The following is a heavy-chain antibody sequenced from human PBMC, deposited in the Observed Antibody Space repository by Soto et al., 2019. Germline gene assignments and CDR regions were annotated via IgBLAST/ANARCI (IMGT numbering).Heavy chain of an antibody. D-gene: IGHD3-16*01. CDR2: IYYSGST. CDR3: ARGGVDWGFDY. J-gene: IGHJ4*02. CDR1: GGSISSYY. Sequence: SETLSLTCTVSGGSISSYYWSWIRQPPGKGLEWIGYIYYSGSTNYNPSLKSRVTISVDTSKNQFSLKLSTVTAADTAVYYCARGGVDWGFDYWGQGTLVTVSS. V-gene: IGHV4-59*01.